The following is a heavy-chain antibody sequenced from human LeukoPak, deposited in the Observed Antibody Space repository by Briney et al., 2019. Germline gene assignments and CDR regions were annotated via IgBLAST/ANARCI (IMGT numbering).Heavy chain of an antibody. V-gene: IGHV3-23*01. CDR3: AQQWLVLGAFDI. J-gene: IGHJ3*02. Sequence: GGSLRLSCAASGFIFSDYYMSWVRQAPGKGLEWVSAISGSGGSTYYADSVKGRFTISRDNSKNTLYLQMNSLRAEDTAVYYCAQQWLVLGAFDIWGQGTMVTVSS. CDR1: GFIFSDYY. CDR2: ISGSGGST. D-gene: IGHD6-19*01.